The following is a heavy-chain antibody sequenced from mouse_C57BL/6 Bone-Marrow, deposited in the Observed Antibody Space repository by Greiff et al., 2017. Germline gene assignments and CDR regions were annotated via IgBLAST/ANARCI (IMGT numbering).Heavy chain of an antibody. D-gene: IGHD1-1*01. Sequence: EVKLMESGEGLVKPGGSLKLSCAASGFTFSSYAMSWVRQTPEKRLEWVAYISSGGDYIYYADTVKGRFTISRDNARNTLYLQMSSLKSEDTAMYYCTRGFITTESTFDYWGQGTTLTVSS. CDR1: GFTFSSYA. CDR3: TRGFITTESTFDY. V-gene: IGHV5-9-1*02. J-gene: IGHJ2*01. CDR2: ISSGGDYI.